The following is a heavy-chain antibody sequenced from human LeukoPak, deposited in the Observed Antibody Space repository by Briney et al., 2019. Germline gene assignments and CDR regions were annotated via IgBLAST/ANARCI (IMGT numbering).Heavy chain of an antibody. V-gene: IGHV5-51*01. J-gene: IGHJ4*02. CDR3: AITYGSGSSIFDY. Sequence: GESLKIPCKGSGYSFTSYWIGWVRQMPGKGLEWMGIIYPGDSDTRYSPSFQGQVTISADKSITTAYLQWSSLKASDTAMYYCAITYGSGSSIFDYWGQGTLVTVSS. CDR2: IYPGDSDT. D-gene: IGHD3-10*01. CDR1: GYSFTSYW.